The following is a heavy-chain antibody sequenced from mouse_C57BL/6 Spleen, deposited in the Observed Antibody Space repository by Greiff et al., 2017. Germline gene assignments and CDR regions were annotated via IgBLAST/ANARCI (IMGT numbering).Heavy chain of an antibody. J-gene: IGHJ4*01. Sequence: EVQGVESGEGLVKPGGSLKLSCAASGFTFSSYALSWVRQTPEKRLEWVAYISSGGDYIYYADTVKGRFTISRDNARNTLYLQMSSLKSEDTAMYYCTRGSSFYYYAMDDWGQGTSVSVSS. CDR3: TRGSSFYYYAMDD. V-gene: IGHV5-9-1*02. D-gene: IGHD1-1*01. CDR2: ISSGGDYI. CDR1: GFTFSSYA.